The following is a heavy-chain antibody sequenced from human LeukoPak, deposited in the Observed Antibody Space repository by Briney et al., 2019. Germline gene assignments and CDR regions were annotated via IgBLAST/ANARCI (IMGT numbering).Heavy chain of an antibody. V-gene: IGHV3-49*04. CDR3: SRNGLVDFDY. CDR1: GFAFNDFA. Sequence: GGSLRLPCTTSGFAFNDFAMSWVRQPAGKGLEWVGFIRRRAYGGAAEYAASVKGRFIISRDDSKGIAYLQMNSLKTEDTAVYYCSRNGLVDFDYWGQGSRVIVSP. CDR2: IRRRAYGGAA. D-gene: IGHD2-2*01. J-gene: IGHJ4*02.